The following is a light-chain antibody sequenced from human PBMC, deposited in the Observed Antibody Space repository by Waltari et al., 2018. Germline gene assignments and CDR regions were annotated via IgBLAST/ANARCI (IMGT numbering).Light chain of an antibody. V-gene: IGKV3-15*01. Sequence: EILVTQSPVTLSVSPGERATLSCRTSHNIVTNLAWYQQKPGQAPRLLIYRASSRATGIPARFSGSGSGTEFTLVISSLQSEDFAIYYCQQYNNWPETFGQGTKLEI. CDR3: QQYNNWPET. CDR1: HNIVTN. CDR2: RAS. J-gene: IGKJ2*01.